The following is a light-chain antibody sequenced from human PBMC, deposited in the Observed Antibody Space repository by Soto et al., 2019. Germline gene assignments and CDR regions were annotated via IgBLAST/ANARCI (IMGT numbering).Light chain of an antibody. CDR1: SSDVGGYDH. Sequence: QSVLTQPASVSGSPGQSIAISCTGTSSDVGGYDHVSWYQQHPGKAPTLIIYEVNKRPSGVSDRFSGSKSGNTASLTISGLQAEDEADYYCCSSVGSPNWVFGGGTQLTVL. J-gene: IGLJ3*02. V-gene: IGLV2-23*02. CDR2: EVN. CDR3: CSSVGSPNWV.